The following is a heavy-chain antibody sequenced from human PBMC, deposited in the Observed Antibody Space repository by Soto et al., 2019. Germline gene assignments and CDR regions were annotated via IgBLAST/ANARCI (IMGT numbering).Heavy chain of an antibody. V-gene: IGHV1-69*13. CDR1: GGTFSSYA. CDR3: ARKNIEAAGTLYWFDP. CDR2: IIPIFGTA. J-gene: IGHJ5*02. Sequence: SVKVSCKASGGTFSSYAISWVRQAPGQGLEWMGGIIPIFGTANYAQKFQGRVTITADESTSTAYMELSSLRSEDTAVYYCARKNIEAAGTLYWFDPWGQGTLVTVSS. D-gene: IGHD6-13*01.